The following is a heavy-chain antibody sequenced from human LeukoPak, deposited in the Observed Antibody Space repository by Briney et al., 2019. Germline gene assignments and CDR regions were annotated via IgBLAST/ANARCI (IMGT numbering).Heavy chain of an antibody. CDR3: ASGRGYGDYRGPFDY. D-gene: IGHD4-17*01. Sequence: ASVKVSCKASGYTFTGYYMHWVRQAPGQGLEWMGWINPNSGGTDYAQKFQGRVTMTRDTSISTAYMELSRLRSDDTAVYYCASGRGYGDYRGPFDYWGQGTLVTVSS. J-gene: IGHJ4*02. V-gene: IGHV1-2*02. CDR1: GYTFTGYY. CDR2: INPNSGGT.